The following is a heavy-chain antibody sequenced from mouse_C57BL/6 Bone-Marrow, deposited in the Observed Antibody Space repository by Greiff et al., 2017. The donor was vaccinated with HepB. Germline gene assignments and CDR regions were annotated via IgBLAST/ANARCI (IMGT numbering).Heavy chain of an antibody. V-gene: IGHV14-3*01. CDR3: ARRAYYGSRGAWFAY. CDR2: IDPANGNT. J-gene: IGHJ3*01. Sequence: VQLKESVAELVRPGASVKLSCTASGFNIKNTYMHWVKQRPEQGLEWIGRIDPANGNTKYAPKFQGKATITADTSSNTAYLQLSSLTSEDTAIYYCARRAYYGSRGAWFAYWGQGTLVTVSA. D-gene: IGHD1-1*01. CDR1: GFNIKNTY.